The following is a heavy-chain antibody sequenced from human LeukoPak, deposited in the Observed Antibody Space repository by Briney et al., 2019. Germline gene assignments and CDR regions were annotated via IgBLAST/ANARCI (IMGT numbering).Heavy chain of an antibody. Sequence: QAGGSLRLSCAASGFTFSYYWMTWVRQAPGKGLEWVANIKKDGSEKYFVDSVKGRFTISRDNAKNSLYLQMNSLRAEDTAVYYCARAPSFVVWFGDTHDAFDIWGQGTMVTVSS. CDR3: ARAPSFVVWFGDTHDAFDI. V-gene: IGHV3-7*01. CDR1: GFTFSYYW. D-gene: IGHD3-10*01. J-gene: IGHJ3*02. CDR2: IKKDGSEK.